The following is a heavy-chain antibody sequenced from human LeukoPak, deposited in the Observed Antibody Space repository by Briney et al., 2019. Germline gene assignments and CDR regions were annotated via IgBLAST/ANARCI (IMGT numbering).Heavy chain of an antibody. V-gene: IGHV3-53*01. D-gene: IGHD3-16*01. CDR2: IYGAGGT. CDR3: ARAVGIMGTDYFDY. CDR1: GFTVSSNY. Sequence: PGGSLRLSCAASGFTVSSNYMTWVRQAPGKGLEWVSVIYGAGGTHYADSVKGRFTISRDNSKNTLYLQLNSLRAEDTAVYYCARAVGIMGTDYFDYWGQGTLVTVPS. J-gene: IGHJ4*02.